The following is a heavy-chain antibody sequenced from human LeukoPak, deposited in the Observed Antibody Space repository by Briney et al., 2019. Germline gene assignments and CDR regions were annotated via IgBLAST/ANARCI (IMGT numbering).Heavy chain of an antibody. Sequence: ASVKVSCKASGYTFTSYGISWVRQAPGQGLEWMGWISAYNGNTNYAQKLQGRVTMTTDTSTSTAYMELRSLRSDDTAVYYCARDGHYLYDSSGYYPFAWGQGTLVTVSS. J-gene: IGHJ5*02. V-gene: IGHV1-18*01. D-gene: IGHD3-22*01. CDR2: ISAYNGNT. CDR3: ARDGHYLYDSSGYYPFA. CDR1: GYTFTSYG.